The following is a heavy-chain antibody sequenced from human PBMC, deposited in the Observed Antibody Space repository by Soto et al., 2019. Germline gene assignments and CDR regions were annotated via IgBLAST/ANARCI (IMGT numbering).Heavy chain of an antibody. CDR3: AFLLGYGGKSARLWFDP. CDR1: CPFSSPG. J-gene: IGHJ5*02. V-gene: IGHV1-3*04. Sequence: APVKGSCKASCPFSSPGIHWVRPAPRQRPEWMGWINTVNGNTDSSQKFRDRVTITRDTSATTGFMELSSLRSEDTAMYYCAFLLGYGGKSARLWFDPWGQGAQVTVSS. CDR2: INTVNGNT. D-gene: IGHD4-17*01.